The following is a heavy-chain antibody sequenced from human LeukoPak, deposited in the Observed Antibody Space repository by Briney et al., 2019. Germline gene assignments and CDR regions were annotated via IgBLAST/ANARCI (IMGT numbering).Heavy chain of an antibody. Sequence: GGSLRLSCAASGFTFSTYTMSWVRQAPGKGLEWVSAINTGGGTSSADSVKGRFTISRDNSESTLYLQMNSLRAEDTAAYYCAKGHRLCTSGNCNSQVDYWGHGTLVTVSS. CDR2: INTGGGT. J-gene: IGHJ4*01. CDR1: GFTFSTYT. CDR3: AKGHRLCTSGNCNSQVDY. V-gene: IGHV3-23*01. D-gene: IGHD2-15*01.